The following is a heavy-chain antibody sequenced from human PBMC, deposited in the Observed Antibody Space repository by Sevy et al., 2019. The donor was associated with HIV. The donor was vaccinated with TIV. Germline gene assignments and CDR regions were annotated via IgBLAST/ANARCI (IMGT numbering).Heavy chain of an antibody. CDR2: IKQDGSEK. V-gene: IGHV3-7*01. CDR3: SREAGVFNCRPYYFDS. CDR1: GFIFSDYW. Sequence: GGSLRLSCAGSGFIFSDYWLSWVRQSPGKGLEWVATIKQDGSEKYYVDSVKGRFAISRDNGMNSVSLEMTGLIVDDTALYYCSREAGVFNCRPYYFDSWGQGTLVTVSS. J-gene: IGHJ4*02. D-gene: IGHD2-15*01.